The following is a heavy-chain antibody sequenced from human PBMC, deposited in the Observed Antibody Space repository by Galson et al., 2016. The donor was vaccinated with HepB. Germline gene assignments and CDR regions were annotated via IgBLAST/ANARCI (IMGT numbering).Heavy chain of an antibody. Sequence: SLRLSCAASGFTFSSYAMSWVRQAPGKGLEWVSAISGSGDNTYYADSVKGRFTISRDNSKNTLYLQMNSLRAEDTALYYCARGGGHGFFDYWGQGTQVTVSS. CDR1: GFTFSSYA. J-gene: IGHJ4*02. V-gene: IGHV3-23*01. CDR3: ARGGGHGFFDY. CDR2: ISGSGDNT. D-gene: IGHD3-10*01.